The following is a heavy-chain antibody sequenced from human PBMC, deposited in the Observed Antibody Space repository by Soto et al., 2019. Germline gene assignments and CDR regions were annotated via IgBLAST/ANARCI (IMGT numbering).Heavy chain of an antibody. CDR3: AKEGYGYSFGRSGYYFDY. D-gene: IGHD2-15*01. V-gene: IGHV3-30*02. Sequence: GGSLRLSCAASGFTFSSYGMHWVRQAPGKGLEWVAVIPYDGSNKYYADSVKGRFTISRDNSKNTLYLQMNSLRAEDTAVYYCAKEGYGYSFGRSGYYFDYWGQGTLVTVSS. CDR1: GFTFSSYG. CDR2: IPYDGSNK. J-gene: IGHJ4*02.